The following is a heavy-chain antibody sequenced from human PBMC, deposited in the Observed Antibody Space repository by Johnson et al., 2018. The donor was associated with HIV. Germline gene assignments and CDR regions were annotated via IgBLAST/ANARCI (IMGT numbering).Heavy chain of an antibody. CDR2: VYSGGNT. D-gene: IGHD6-13*01. Sequence: EVQLVESGGGLIQPGGSLRLSCAASGFTVSRNHMSWVRQAPGKGLEWVSIVYSGGNTYYADSVKGRFTISRDNSKNTLYLQMNSLRAEDTAVYYCAKGAIAAAGPDAFDIWGQGTMVTVSS. CDR1: GFTVSRNH. V-gene: IGHV3-53*01. J-gene: IGHJ3*02. CDR3: AKGAIAAAGPDAFDI.